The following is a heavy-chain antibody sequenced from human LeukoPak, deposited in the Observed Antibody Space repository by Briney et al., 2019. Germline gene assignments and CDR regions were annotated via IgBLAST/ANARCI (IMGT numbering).Heavy chain of an antibody. V-gene: IGHV3-23*01. J-gene: IGHJ4*02. Sequence: GGSLRLSCAASGFTFSSYAMSWVRQAPGKGLEWVSAISGSGGSTYYADSVKGRFTISRDNSKNTLYLQMNSLRAEDTAVYYCAKDLGRSGYSGLVDYWGQGTLVTVSS. CDR3: AKDLGRSGYSGLVDY. CDR2: ISGSGGST. D-gene: IGHD3-22*01. CDR1: GFTFSSYA.